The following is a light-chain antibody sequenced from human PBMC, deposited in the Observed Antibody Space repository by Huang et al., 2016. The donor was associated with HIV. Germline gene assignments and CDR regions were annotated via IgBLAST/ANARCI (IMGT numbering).Light chain of an antibody. CDR3: QQRSNWPRLT. Sequence: EIVLTQSPATLSLSPGERATLSCRASQSVSSYLAWYQQKPGQAPRLLIYDASKWATGIPARFIGSGSGTDFTLTISSLEPEDFAIYYCQQRSNWPRLTFGGGTKVEIK. CDR2: DAS. CDR1: QSVSSY. J-gene: IGKJ4*01. V-gene: IGKV3-11*01.